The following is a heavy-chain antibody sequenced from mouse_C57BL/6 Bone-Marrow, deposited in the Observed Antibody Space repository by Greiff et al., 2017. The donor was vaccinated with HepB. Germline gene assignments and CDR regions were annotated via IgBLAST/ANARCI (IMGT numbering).Heavy chain of an antibody. CDR3: ARYYGSSSTYYAMDY. J-gene: IGHJ4*01. CDR2: IYWDDDK. V-gene: IGHV8-12*01. D-gene: IGHD1-1*01. Sequence: QVTLKVSGPGILQSSQTLSLTCSFSGFSLSTSGMGVSWIRQPSGKGLEWLAHIYWDDDKRYNPSLKSRLTISKDTSRNQVFLKITSVDTADTPTYYCARYYGSSSTYYAMDYWGQGTSVTVSS. CDR1: GFSLSTSGMG.